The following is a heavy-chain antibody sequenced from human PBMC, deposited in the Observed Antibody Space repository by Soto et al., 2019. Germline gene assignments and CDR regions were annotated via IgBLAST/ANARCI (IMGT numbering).Heavy chain of an antibody. Sequence: SETLSLTCTVSGGSIGSYYWSWIRQPPGKGLEWIGHIYYTGSTNYNPSLKGRVTMSIDTSENQFSLKLRSGTAADTAVYYCARHYFDSSGYYFALCLDVWGQGTTVTVSS. CDR1: GGSIGSYY. D-gene: IGHD3-22*01. V-gene: IGHV4-59*08. CDR2: IYYTGST. CDR3: ARHYFDSSGYYFALCLDV. J-gene: IGHJ6*02.